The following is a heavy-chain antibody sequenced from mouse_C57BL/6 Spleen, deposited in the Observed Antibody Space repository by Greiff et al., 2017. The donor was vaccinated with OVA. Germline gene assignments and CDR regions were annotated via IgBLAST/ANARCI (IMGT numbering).Heavy chain of an antibody. J-gene: IGHJ2*01. Sequence: EAQLVESGGGLVKPGGSLKLSCAASGFTFSDYGMHWVRQAPEKGLEWVAYISSGSSTIYYADTVKGRFTISRDNAKNTLFLQMTSLRSEDTAMYYCARKEYYGSSFFDYWGQGTTLTVSS. D-gene: IGHD1-1*01. CDR3: ARKEYYGSSFFDY. CDR1: GFTFSDYG. CDR2: ISSGSSTI. V-gene: IGHV5-17*01.